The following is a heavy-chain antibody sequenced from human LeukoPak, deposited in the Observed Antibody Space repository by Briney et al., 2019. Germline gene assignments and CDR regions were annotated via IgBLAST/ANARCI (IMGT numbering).Heavy chain of an antibody. Sequence: PGGSLRLSCAASGFTFSSYAMSWVRQAPGKGLEWGSGISGTGGSTYYADSVKGRFTIPRDNSKNTLYLKMNSLRAEATAVYYCAKDRVYYYDSSGYYSDYWGQGTLVTVSS. J-gene: IGHJ4*02. V-gene: IGHV3-23*01. CDR3: AKDRVYYYDSSGYYSDY. CDR1: GFTFSSYA. CDR2: ISGTGGST. D-gene: IGHD3-22*01.